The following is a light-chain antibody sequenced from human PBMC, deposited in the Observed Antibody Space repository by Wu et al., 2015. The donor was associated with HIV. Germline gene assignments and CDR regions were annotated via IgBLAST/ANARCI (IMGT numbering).Light chain of an antibody. V-gene: IGKV1-39*01. CDR2: AVS. J-gene: IGKJ4*01. CDR3: QQTRNNFGLT. Sequence: DIQMTQSPSSLSASVGDRVTISCRASQSIGNSLNWYQQKPGKAPKLLVYAVSTLESGVPSRFSGSGSGTDFTLTINTLQPEDFATYYCQQTRNNFGLTFGGGTRVEIK. CDR1: QSIGNS.